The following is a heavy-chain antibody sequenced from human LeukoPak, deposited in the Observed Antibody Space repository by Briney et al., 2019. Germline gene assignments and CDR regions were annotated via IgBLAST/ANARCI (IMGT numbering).Heavy chain of an antibody. CDR2: ISYDGSNK. V-gene: IGHV3-30-3*01. CDR1: GFTFSSYA. Sequence: GGSLRLSCAASGFTFSSYAMHWVRQAPGKGLEWVAVISYDGSNKYYADSVKGRFTISRDNAKNSLYLQMNSLRAEDTAVYYCARVATYGSGKSNDYWGQGTLVTVSS. J-gene: IGHJ4*02. CDR3: ARVATYGSGKSNDY. D-gene: IGHD3-10*01.